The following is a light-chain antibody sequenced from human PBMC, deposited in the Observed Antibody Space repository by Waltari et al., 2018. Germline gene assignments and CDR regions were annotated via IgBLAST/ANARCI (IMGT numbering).Light chain of an antibody. J-gene: IGKJ4*01. CDR2: KAS. CDR1: QSISNW. CDR3: QQYNSYSLLT. Sequence: DIQMTQSPSSLSASEGDRVTIPCRASQSISNWLAWYQQKPGKAPKLLIYKASTLEIGVPSRFSGSGSGTEFTLTISSLQPDDFATYYCQQYNSYSLLTFGGGTKVEIK. V-gene: IGKV1-5*03.